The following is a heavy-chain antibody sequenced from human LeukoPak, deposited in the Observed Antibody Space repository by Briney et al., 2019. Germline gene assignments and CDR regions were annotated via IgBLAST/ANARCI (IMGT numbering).Heavy chain of an antibody. J-gene: IGHJ3*02. V-gene: IGHV3-15*01. CDR3: ARRGDYGSAFDI. CDR1: GFTFKNAW. Sequence: GGSLRLSCAASGFTFKNAWMSWVRQAPGKGLEWVGRIKSKAHGGTTDYAAPVKDRFTISRDNSKNTLYLQMNSLRAEDTAVYYCARRGDYGSAFDIWGQGTMVPVSS. CDR2: IKSKAHGGTT. D-gene: IGHD3-16*01.